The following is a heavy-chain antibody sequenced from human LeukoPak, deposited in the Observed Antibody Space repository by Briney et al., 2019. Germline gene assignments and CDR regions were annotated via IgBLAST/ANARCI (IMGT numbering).Heavy chain of an antibody. CDR3: ARGFRGYYFDY. V-gene: IGHV3-53*01. Sequence: PGGSLRLSCAASGFTVSSNYMSWVRQAPGKGLEWVSVIYSGGSTYYADSVKGRFTIPRDNSKNTLYLQMNSLRAEDTAVYYCARGFRGYYFDYWGQGTLVTVSS. CDR1: GFTVSSNY. D-gene: IGHD5-12*01. J-gene: IGHJ4*02. CDR2: IYSGGST.